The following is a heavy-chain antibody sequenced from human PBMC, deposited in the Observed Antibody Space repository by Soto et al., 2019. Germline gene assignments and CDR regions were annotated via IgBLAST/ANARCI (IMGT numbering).Heavy chain of an antibody. CDR3: VHKGEGDRILDF. CDR2: IYWDDAK. J-gene: IGHJ4*02. D-gene: IGHD3-16*01. Sequence: QITLKESGPTLVKPTQTLTLTCTFSGFSLNTRGVGVGWIRQPPGKALEWLTLIYWDDAKEYSPSLKSRLTTTKDTSKTQVVPIIANMDPVDTATYYCVHKGEGDRILDFWGQGALVTVSS. V-gene: IGHV2-5*02. CDR1: GFSLNTRGVG.